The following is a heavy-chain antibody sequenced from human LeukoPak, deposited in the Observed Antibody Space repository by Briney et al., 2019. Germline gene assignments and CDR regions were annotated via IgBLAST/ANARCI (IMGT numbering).Heavy chain of an antibody. CDR3: ANSQQWLVSDY. CDR2: LSYDGSNK. D-gene: IGHD6-19*01. J-gene: IGHJ4*02. Sequence: GGSLRLFCAASGFTFSSYGMHWVRQDPGEGLEWVAVLSYDGSNKYYADSVKGRFTIARDNSKNTLYLQMNSLRADDTAVYYCANSQQWLVSDYWGQGTLVTVSS. V-gene: IGHV3-30*18. CDR1: GFTFSSYG.